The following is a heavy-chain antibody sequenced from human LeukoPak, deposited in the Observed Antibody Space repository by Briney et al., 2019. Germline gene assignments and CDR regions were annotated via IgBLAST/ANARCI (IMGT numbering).Heavy chain of an antibody. CDR1: GFTFSSYV. J-gene: IGHJ4*02. CDR3: AKTSRAYSNYDSPFDY. V-gene: IGHV3-23*01. CDR2: ISRGGGTT. Sequence: GGSLRLSCAASGFTFSSYVMSWVRQAPGKGLEWVSAISRGGGTTYYADSVKGRFTISRDNSENTLYLQMTSLRAEDTAVYYCAKTSRAYSNYDSPFDYWGQGTLVTVS. D-gene: IGHD5-12*01.